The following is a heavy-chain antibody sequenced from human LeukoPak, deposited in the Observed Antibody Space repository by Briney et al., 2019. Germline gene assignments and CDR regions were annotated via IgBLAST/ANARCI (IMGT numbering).Heavy chain of an antibody. V-gene: IGHV3-30*02. CDR3: AKAEDIVVVPAAMPDY. CDR1: GFTFSSYG. D-gene: IGHD2-2*01. Sequence: GGSLRLSCAASGFTFSSYGMHWVRQAPGKGLEWVAFIRYDGSNKYYADSVKGRFTISRDNSKNTLYLQMNSLRAEDTAVYYCAKAEDIVVVPAAMPDYWGQGTLVTVSS. J-gene: IGHJ4*02. CDR2: IRYDGSNK.